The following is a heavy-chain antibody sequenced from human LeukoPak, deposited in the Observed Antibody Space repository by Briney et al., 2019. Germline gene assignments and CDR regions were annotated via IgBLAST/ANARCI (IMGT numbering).Heavy chain of an antibody. V-gene: IGHV1-2*02. CDR3: ARESVKYYYDSSGKDY. D-gene: IGHD3-22*01. Sequence: ASVKVSCKASGYTFTGYYMHWVRQAPGQGLEWMGWINPNSGGTNYAQKFQGRVTMTRDMSISTAYMELSRLRSDDTAVYYCARESVKYYYDSSGKDYWGQGTLVTVSS. CDR2: INPNSGGT. CDR1: GYTFTGYY. J-gene: IGHJ4*02.